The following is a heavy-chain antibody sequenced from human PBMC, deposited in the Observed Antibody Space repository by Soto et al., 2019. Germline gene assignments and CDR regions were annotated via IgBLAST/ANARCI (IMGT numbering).Heavy chain of an antibody. D-gene: IGHD5-18*01. V-gene: IGHV1-69*08. CDR3: AREGSRGYSYGGEDY. J-gene: IGHJ4*02. Sequence: QVQLVQSGAEVKKPGSSVKVSCKASGGTFSSYTISWVRQAPGQGLEWMGRIIPILGIANYAQKCQGRVTITADKSTSTAYMELSSLRSEDTAVYYCAREGSRGYSYGGEDYWGQGTLVTVSS. CDR2: IIPILGIA. CDR1: GGTFSSYT.